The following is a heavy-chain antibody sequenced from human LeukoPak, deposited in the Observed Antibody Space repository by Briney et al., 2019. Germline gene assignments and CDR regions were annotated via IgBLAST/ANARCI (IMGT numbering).Heavy chain of an antibody. CDR2: INHSGST. V-gene: IGHV4-34*01. D-gene: IGHD3-3*01. CDR1: GGSFSGYY. J-gene: IGHJ4*02. Sequence: PSETLSLTCAVYGGSFSGYYWSWIRQPPGKGLEWIGEINHSGSTNYNPSLESRVTISVDTSKNQFSLKLSSVTAADTAVYYCARGRPSNDFWSGYYGAGTYFDYWGQGTLVTVSS. CDR3: ARGRPSNDFWSGYYGAGTYFDY.